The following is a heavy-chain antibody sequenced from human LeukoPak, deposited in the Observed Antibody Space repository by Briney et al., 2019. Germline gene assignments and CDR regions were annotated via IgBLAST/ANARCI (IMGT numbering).Heavy chain of an antibody. CDR3: ARDLVTVTKGFDI. CDR1: GGSISSHY. V-gene: IGHV4-59*11. CDR2: ISYIGST. D-gene: IGHD4-17*01. Sequence: SETLSLTCTVSGGSISSHYWTWIRQPPGKGLEWIGYISYIGSTNYNPSLKSRVTISIDTSKNQFSLKLTSVTAADTAVYYCARDLVTVTKGFDIWGQGTMVSVSS. J-gene: IGHJ3*02.